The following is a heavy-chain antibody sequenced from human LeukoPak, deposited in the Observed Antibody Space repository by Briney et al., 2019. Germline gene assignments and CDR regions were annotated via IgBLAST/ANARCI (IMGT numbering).Heavy chain of an antibody. CDR2: ISSSGSTI. D-gene: IGHD6-19*01. J-gene: IGHJ5*02. CDR1: GFTFSSYE. Sequence: GGPLRLSCAASGFTFSSYEMNWVRQAPGKGLEWVSYISSSGSTIYYADSVKGRFTISRDNAKNSLYLQMNSLRAEDTAVYYCARDIAVAGQGGGFDPWGQGTLVTVSS. V-gene: IGHV3-48*03. CDR3: ARDIAVAGQGGGFDP.